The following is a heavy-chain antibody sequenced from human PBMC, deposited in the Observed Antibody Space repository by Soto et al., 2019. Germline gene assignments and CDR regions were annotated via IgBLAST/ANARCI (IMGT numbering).Heavy chain of an antibody. CDR3: ARAGLDISCWYAFGYGFDP. J-gene: IGHJ5*02. V-gene: IGHV4-59*01. CDR2: IYYSGST. D-gene: IGHD6-19*01. CDR1: GGSISSYY. Sequence: SETLSLTCTVSGGSISSYYWSWIRQPPGKGLEWIGYIYYSGSTNYNPSLKSRVTISVDTSKNQFSLKLSSVTAADTAVYYCARAGLDISCWYAFGYGFDPCGQRTPVTVSS.